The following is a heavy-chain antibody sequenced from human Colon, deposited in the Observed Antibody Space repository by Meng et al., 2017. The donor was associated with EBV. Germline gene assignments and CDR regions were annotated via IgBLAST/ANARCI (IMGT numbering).Heavy chain of an antibody. CDR1: GDSFRCLCYT. CDR3: ASPLGILGIVDL. D-gene: IGHD7-27*01. Sequence: SRGGGKPALPTSLNGAVLGDSFRCLCYTGGGIRQPPGRGLVWIGSIYYSGSTYYHPSLKSRVTISVDTSKNHFSLKLSSVTAADTAVYYCASPLGILGIVDLWGRGTLVTVSS. V-gene: IGHV4-39*01. J-gene: IGHJ2*01. CDR2: IYYSGST.